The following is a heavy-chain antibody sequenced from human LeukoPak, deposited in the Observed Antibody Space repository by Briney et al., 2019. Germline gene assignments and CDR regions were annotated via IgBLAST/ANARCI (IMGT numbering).Heavy chain of an antibody. V-gene: IGHV1-69*05. J-gene: IGHJ4*02. Sequence: GSSVKVSCKASGGTFSSHAISWVRQAPGQGLEWMGRIIPIFGTANYAQKFQGRVTITTDESTSTAYMELSSLRSEDTAVYYCARDLGDGYNKFDYWGQGTLVTVSS. CDR2: IIPIFGTA. CDR1: GGTFSSHA. CDR3: ARDLGDGYNKFDY. D-gene: IGHD5-24*01.